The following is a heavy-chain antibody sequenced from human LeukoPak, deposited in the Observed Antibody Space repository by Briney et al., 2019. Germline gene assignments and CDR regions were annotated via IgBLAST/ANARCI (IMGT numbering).Heavy chain of an antibody. D-gene: IGHD4-17*01. CDR1: GFTFSSYS. J-gene: IGHJ4*02. CDR2: ISSSSSHI. V-gene: IGHV3-21*01. Sequence: GGSLRLSCAASGFTFSSYSMNWVRQAPGKGLEWVSSISSSSSHINYADSVRGRFTIFRDNAKNSLYLQMKSVRAEDTAVYYCARSLTTVTPLPGYWGQGNLVPVP. CDR3: ARSLTTVTPLPGY.